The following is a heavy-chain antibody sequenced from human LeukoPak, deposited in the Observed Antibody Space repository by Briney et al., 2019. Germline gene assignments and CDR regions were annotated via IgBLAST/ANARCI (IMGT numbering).Heavy chain of an antibody. D-gene: IGHD6-13*01. CDR2: IYYGGST. CDR3: ARAPYSSSWMYFDY. Sequence: SETLSLTCTVSGGSISSYYWSWIRQPPGKGLEWIGYIYYGGSTNYNPSLKSRVTISVDTSKNQFSVKLSSVTAADTAVYYCARAPYSSSWMYFDYWGQGALVTVSS. J-gene: IGHJ4*02. CDR1: GGSISSYY. V-gene: IGHV4-59*01.